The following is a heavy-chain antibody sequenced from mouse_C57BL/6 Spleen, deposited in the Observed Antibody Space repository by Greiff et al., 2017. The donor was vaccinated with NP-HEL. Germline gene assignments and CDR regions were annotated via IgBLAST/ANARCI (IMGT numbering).Heavy chain of an antibody. D-gene: IGHD2-2*01. CDR2: ISSGSSTI. Sequence: EVMLVESGGGLVKPGGSLKLSCAASGFTFSDYGMHWVRQAPEKGLEWVAYISSGSSTIYYADTVKGRFTISRDNAKNTLFLQMTSLRSEDTAMYYCAREGGYGFAYWGQGTLVTVSA. V-gene: IGHV5-17*01. CDR1: GFTFSDYG. CDR3: AREGGYGFAY. J-gene: IGHJ3*01.